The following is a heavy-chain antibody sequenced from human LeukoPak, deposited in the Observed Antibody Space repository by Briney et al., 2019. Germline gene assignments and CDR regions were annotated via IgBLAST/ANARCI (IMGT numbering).Heavy chain of an antibody. CDR3: AKQYYYDSSRSYFDY. Sequence: GGSLRLSCAASGFTFSSYAMSWVRQAPGKGLEWVSAISGSGGSTYYADSVKGRFTISRDNSKNTLYLQMNSLRAEDTAVYYCAKQYYYDSSRSYFDYWGQGTLVTVSS. D-gene: IGHD3-22*01. CDR2: ISGSGGST. J-gene: IGHJ4*02. CDR1: GFTFSSYA. V-gene: IGHV3-23*01.